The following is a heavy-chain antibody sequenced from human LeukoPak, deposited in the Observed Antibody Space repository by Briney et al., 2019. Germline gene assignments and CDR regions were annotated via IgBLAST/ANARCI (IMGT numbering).Heavy chain of an antibody. CDR3: TRGAGWLIDY. V-gene: IGHV4-59*01. Sequence: PSETLSLTCTVSDDSISDYYRGWIRQPPGKGLEWIGYFHNSGTSTYNPSLKSRVTISADTSENQFSLKLNSPTTADTAVYYCTRGAGWLIDYWGQGILVTVSS. CDR1: DDSISDYY. J-gene: IGHJ4*02. D-gene: IGHD3-16*01. CDR2: FHNSGTS.